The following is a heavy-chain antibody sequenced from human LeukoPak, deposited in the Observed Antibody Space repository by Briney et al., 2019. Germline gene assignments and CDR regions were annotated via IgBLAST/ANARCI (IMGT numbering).Heavy chain of an antibody. CDR1: GGSISSYY. D-gene: IGHD4-17*01. CDR2: IYYSGST. Sequence: SETLSLTCAVSGGSISSYYGSWIRQPPGKGLEWIGYIYYSGSTNYNPSLKSRVTISVDTSKNQFSLKLSSVTAADTAVYYCARDGDYYFDYWGQGTLVTVSS. V-gene: IGHV4-59*01. CDR3: ARDGDYYFDY. J-gene: IGHJ4*02.